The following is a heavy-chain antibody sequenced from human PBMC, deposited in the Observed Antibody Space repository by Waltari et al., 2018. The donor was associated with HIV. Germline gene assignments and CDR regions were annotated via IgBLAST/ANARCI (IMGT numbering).Heavy chain of an antibody. CDR1: GYPFTSQG. D-gene: IGHD6-19*01. V-gene: IGHV1-18*01. J-gene: IGHJ4*02. CDR2: ISTYNGNT. CDR3: ARGPDSSGWDHYFDH. Sequence: QVQLVQYGAEVKNTGASVTVACKASGYPFTSQGINWLRQAPGQGLEWLGWISTYNGNTNYVQKLQGRVTMTTDTSTSTAYMELRSLRSDDTAVYYCARGPDSSGWDHYFDHWGQGTLVTVSS.